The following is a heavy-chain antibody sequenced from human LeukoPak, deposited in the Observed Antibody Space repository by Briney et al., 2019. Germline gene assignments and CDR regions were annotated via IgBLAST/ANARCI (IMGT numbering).Heavy chain of an antibody. D-gene: IGHD2-15*01. J-gene: IGHJ6*02. CDR3: ARDTPSYCSGGSCRGNYYYGMDV. CDR1: GFTFSSYS. V-gene: IGHV3-21*01. Sequence: GGSLRLSCAASGFTFSSYSMNWVRQAPGKGLEWVSSISSSSSYIYYADSVKGRFTISRDNAKNSLYLQMNSLRAEDTAVYYCARDTPSYCSGGSCRGNYYYGMDVWGQGTTVTVS. CDR2: ISSSSSYI.